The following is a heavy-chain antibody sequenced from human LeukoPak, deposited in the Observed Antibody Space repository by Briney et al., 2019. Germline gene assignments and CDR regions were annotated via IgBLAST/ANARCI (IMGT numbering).Heavy chain of an antibody. J-gene: IGHJ3*02. CDR2: INPSGGTR. V-gene: IGHV1-46*01. CDR3: ARDMGNCGGDCYLDGDSSDI. Sequence: GASVKVSCKASGYTFTSYYMHWVRQAPGQGLEWMGIINPSGGTRRYAQKFQGRVTMTRDMSTSTVYMELSSLRSEDTAVYYCARDMGNCGGDCYLDGDSSDIWGQGTMVTVSS. CDR1: GYTFTSYY. D-gene: IGHD2-21*02.